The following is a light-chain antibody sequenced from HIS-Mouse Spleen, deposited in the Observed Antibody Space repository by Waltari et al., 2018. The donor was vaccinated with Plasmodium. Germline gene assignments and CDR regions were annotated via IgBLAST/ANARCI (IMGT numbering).Light chain of an antibody. Sequence: QSALTQPASVSGSPGQSITISCTGTSSDVGSYNLVSWYQRHPGKAPNLMIYEGSKRPSGVSNRFSVSKSGNTASLTISGLQAEDEADYYCCSYACSSTFVVFGGGTKLTVL. CDR2: EGS. CDR1: SSDVGSYNL. CDR3: CSYACSSTFVV. J-gene: IGLJ2*01. V-gene: IGLV2-23*03.